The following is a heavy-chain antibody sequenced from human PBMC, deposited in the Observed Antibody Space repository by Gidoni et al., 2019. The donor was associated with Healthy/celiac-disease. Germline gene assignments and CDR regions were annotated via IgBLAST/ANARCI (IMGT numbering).Heavy chain of an antibody. CDR2: ISSSGSTI. CDR1: GFPFTYSY. D-gene: IGHD3-3*01. CDR3: ARDARFWEWFDYYYYGMDV. V-gene: IGHV3-11*01. J-gene: IGHJ6*02. Sequence: QVPLVESGGGFVQPGWSLPLSCAPSGFPFTYSYLSWIRQAPGKGLEWVSYISSSGSTIYYADSVKGRFTIARDNAKNSLYLQMNSLRAEDTAVYYCARDARFWEWFDYYYYGMDVWGQGTTVTVSS.